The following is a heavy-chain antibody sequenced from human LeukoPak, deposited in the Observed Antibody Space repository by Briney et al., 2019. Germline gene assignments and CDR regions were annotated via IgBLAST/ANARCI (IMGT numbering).Heavy chain of an antibody. CDR1: GGSISSGGYS. CDR2: IYHSGST. J-gene: IGHJ4*02. Sequence: PSQTLSLTCAVSGGSISSGGYSWSWIRQPPGKGLEWIGYIYHSGSTYYNPSLKSRVTISVDRSKNQFSLKLSSVTAADTAVYYCARVDYDILTGYYTFDYWGQGTLVTVSS. D-gene: IGHD3-9*01. V-gene: IGHV4-30-2*01. CDR3: ARVDYDILTGYYTFDY.